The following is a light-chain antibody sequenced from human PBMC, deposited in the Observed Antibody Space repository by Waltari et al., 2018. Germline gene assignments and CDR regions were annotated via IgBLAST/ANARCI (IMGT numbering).Light chain of an antibody. CDR1: KLGDKY. CDR3: QAWDSSTAV. J-gene: IGLJ1*01. CDR2: QDS. Sequence: SYELTQPPSVPVSPGQTASITCSADKLGDKYACWYQQKPGQSPVLVIYQDSKRPSGIPERFSGSNSGNTATLTISGTQAMDEADYYCQAWDSSTAVFGTGTKVTVL. V-gene: IGLV3-1*01.